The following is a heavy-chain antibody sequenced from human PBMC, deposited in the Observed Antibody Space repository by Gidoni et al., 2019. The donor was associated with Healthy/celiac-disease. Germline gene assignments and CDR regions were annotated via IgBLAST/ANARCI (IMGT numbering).Heavy chain of an antibody. D-gene: IGHD1-26*01. Sequence: EVQLVQSGAEVKKPGEYLKISCKGSGYSLTSYWIGWVRHMPGQGLELMGIIYPGDSYTIYSPSFQGQVTISADKSISTAYLQWISLKASDTAMYYCARLDLSGRLDGQGDYWCQGTLVTVSS. CDR3: ARLDLSGRLDGQGDY. J-gene: IGHJ4*02. CDR2: IYPGDSYT. V-gene: IGHV5-51*03. CDR1: GYSLTSYW.